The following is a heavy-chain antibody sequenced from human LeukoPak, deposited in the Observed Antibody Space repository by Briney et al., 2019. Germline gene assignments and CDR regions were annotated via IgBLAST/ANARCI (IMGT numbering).Heavy chain of an antibody. CDR3: ARDYPLLVGVPPTGAFDI. CDR1: GYTFTSYA. Sequence: ASVKVSCKASGYTFTSYAMNWVRQAPGQGLEWMGWINTNTGNPTYAQGFTGRFVFSLDTSVSTAYPQISSLKAEDTAVYYCARDYPLLVGVPPTGAFDIGGKGTMVTVAS. V-gene: IGHV7-4-1*02. J-gene: IGHJ3*02. CDR2: INTNTGNP. D-gene: IGHD1-26*01.